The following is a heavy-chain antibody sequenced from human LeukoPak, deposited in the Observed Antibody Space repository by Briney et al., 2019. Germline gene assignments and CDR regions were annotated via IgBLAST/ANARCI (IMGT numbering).Heavy chain of an antibody. Sequence: ASVKVSCKASGYTFTGYYLHWVRQAPGQGFEWMGWIDPNSGDTKYAQKFQGRVILTRDTSISTAYMELSSLRSDDTAVYYCARYYYGSGNYRIYEDWGQGTLVTVSS. CDR2: IDPNSGDT. CDR3: ARYYYGSGNYRIYED. J-gene: IGHJ4*02. V-gene: IGHV1-2*02. D-gene: IGHD3-10*01. CDR1: GYTFTGYY.